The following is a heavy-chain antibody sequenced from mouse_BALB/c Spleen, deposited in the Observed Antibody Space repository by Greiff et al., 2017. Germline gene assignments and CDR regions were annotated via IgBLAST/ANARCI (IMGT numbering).Heavy chain of an antibody. CDR1: GYTFTSYW. CDR3: AREEDDGYPQGAMDY. D-gene: IGHD2-3*01. CDR2: IYPSDSYT. Sequence: QVQLQQPGAELVRPGASVKLSCKASGYTFTSYWINWVKQRPGQGLEWIGNIYPSDSYTNYNQKFKDKATLTVDKSSSTAYMQLSSPTSEDSAVYYCAREEDDGYPQGAMDYWGQGTSVTVSS. J-gene: IGHJ4*01. V-gene: IGHV1-69*02.